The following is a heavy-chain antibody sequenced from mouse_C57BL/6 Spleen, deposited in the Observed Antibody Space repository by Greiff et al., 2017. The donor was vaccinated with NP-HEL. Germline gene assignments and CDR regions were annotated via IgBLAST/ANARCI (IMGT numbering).Heavy chain of an antibody. J-gene: IGHJ2*01. CDR1: GYAFSSSW. CDR2: IYPGDGDT. CDR3: ARFDYDRYYFDY. D-gene: IGHD2-4*01. Sequence: QVQLQQSGPELVKPGASVKISCKASGYAFSSSWMNWVKQRPGKGLEWIGRIYPGDGDTNYNGKFKGKATLTADKSSSTAYMQLSSLTSEYSAVYFCARFDYDRYYFDYWGQGTTLTVSS. V-gene: IGHV1-82*01.